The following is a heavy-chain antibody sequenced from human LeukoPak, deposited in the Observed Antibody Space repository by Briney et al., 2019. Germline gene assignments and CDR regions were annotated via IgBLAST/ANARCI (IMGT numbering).Heavy chain of an antibody. CDR3: AKEEYSSGIDY. CDR1: GFTFSSYG. J-gene: IGHJ4*02. D-gene: IGHD6-25*01. Sequence: GGSLRLSCAASGFTFSSYGMHWVRQAPGKGLEWVAVISYDGSNKYYADSVKGRFTISRDNSKNTLYLQMNSLRAEDTAVYYCAKEEYSSGIDYWGQGTLVTVSS. CDR2: ISYDGSNK. V-gene: IGHV3-30*18.